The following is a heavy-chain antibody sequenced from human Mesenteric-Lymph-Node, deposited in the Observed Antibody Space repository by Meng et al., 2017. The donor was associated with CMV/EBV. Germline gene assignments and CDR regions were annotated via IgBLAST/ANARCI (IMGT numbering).Heavy chain of an antibody. V-gene: IGHV3-74*01. D-gene: IGHD2-2*02. CDR3: ARDLGCSSTSCYNRYGMDV. J-gene: IGHJ6*02. Sequence: GGSLRLSCAASGFTFSSYWMHWVRQAPGKGLVWVSRINSDGSSTSYADSVKGRFTISRDNAKNTLYLQMNSLRAEDTAVYYCARDLGCSSTSCYNRYGMDVWGQGTTVTVSS. CDR1: GFTFSSYW. CDR2: INSDGSST.